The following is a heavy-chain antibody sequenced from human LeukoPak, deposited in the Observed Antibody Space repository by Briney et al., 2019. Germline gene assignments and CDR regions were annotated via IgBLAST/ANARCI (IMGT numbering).Heavy chain of an antibody. D-gene: IGHD6-13*01. CDR3: ARHTHSIARYYFDY. CDR1: GGSMSSYY. V-gene: IGHV4-59*01. Sequence: PSETLSLTCTVSGGSMSSYYWRWVRQPPGKGLEWIGHIYSSESTNYNPSLKSRVTISVDTSSNQFSLNLSSVTAADTAVYYCARHTHSIARYYFDYWGQGTLVTVSS. CDR2: IYSSEST. J-gene: IGHJ4*02.